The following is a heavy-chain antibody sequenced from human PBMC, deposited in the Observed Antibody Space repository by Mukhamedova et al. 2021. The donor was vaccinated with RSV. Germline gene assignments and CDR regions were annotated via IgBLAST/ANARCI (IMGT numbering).Heavy chain of an antibody. V-gene: IGHV4-39*01. J-gene: IGHJ4*02. CDR2: GGST. Sequence: GGSTYYNPSLKSRVTISVDTSKNQFSLKLSSVTAADTAVYYCARREFFDYWGQGTLVTVSS. CDR3: ARREFFDY.